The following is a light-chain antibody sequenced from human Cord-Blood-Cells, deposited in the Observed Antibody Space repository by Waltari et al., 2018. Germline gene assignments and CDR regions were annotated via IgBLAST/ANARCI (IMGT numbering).Light chain of an antibody. V-gene: IGKV3-11*01. CDR2: DAS. Sequence: DIVLTQSPATPSLSPGEPATLSRRASQSVSSYLAWYQQKPGQAPRLLIYDASNRATGIPARFSGSGFGTDFTLTISSLEPEDFAVYYCQQRSNWPPTFGQGTKVEIK. CDR3: QQRSNWPPT. CDR1: QSVSSY. J-gene: IGKJ1*01.